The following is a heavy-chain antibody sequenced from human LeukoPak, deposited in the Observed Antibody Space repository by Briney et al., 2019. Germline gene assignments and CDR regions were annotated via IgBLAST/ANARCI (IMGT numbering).Heavy chain of an antibody. J-gene: IGHJ4*02. CDR1: GASINSHY. Sequence: SETLSLTCTVSGASINSHYWSWIRQPPGKGLEWIAYIYYSGSTSYNPSFKSRVTMSVDTSKNQFSLRLKSVTAADTAVYYCARVTLSLGPFGYWGQGTLVTVSS. CDR3: ARVTLSLGPFGY. V-gene: IGHV4-59*11. CDR2: IYYSGST. D-gene: IGHD2/OR15-2a*01.